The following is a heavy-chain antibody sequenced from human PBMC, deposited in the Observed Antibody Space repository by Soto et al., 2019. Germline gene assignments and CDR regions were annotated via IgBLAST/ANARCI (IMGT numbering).Heavy chain of an antibody. CDR3: ARREIQGPIDY. D-gene: IGHD1-26*01. Sequence: QVQLQESGPGLVKPSDTLSLTCAVSGYSISSSNWWGWIRQPPGKGLEWIGYIYYSGTTYYNPSLKSRVTMSVDTSKNHFSLQMTSVTAVDTAVYYCARREIQGPIDYWGQGTLVTVSS. CDR1: GYSISSSNW. CDR2: IYYSGTT. J-gene: IGHJ4*02. V-gene: IGHV4-28*01.